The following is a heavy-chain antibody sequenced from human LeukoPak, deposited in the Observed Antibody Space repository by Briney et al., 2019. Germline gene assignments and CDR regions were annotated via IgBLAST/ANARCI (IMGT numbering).Heavy chain of an antibody. CDR1: GGSISSYY. J-gene: IGHJ4*02. V-gene: IGHV4-59*12. CDR3: ARGSRKGDY. CDR2: IYYTGST. Sequence: SETLSLTCTVSGGSISSYYWSWIRQSPGKGLEWIGHIYYTGSTDYNPSLKSRVTISVDTSKNQFSLKLSSVTAADTAVYYCARGSRKGDYWGQGTLVTVSS.